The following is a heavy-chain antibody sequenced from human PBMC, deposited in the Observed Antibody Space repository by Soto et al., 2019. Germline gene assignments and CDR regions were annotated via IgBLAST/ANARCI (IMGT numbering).Heavy chain of an antibody. J-gene: IGHJ6*02. CDR1: GYTFTGYY. CDR3: ARVYDYALGYYYYGMDV. Sequence: ASVKVSCKASGYTFTGYYMHWVRQAPGQGLEWMGWINPNSGGTNYAQKFQGRVTMTRDTSISTAYMELSRPRSDDTAVYYCARVYDYALGYYYYGMDVWGQGTTVTVSS. CDR2: INPNSGGT. D-gene: IGHD3-16*01. V-gene: IGHV1-2*02.